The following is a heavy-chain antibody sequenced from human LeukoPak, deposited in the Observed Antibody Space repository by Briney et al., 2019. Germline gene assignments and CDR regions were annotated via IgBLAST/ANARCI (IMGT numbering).Heavy chain of an antibody. Sequence: PGGSLRLSCAASGFTFSKYGMHRVRQAPGKGLEWVAVIWSDGSYKNYADSVKGRFSISRDNSKNTLYLQMNSLRADDTAVYYCTREASKGYYDTSGYYYDYWGQGTLVTVSS. CDR3: TREASKGYYDTSGYYYDY. CDR2: IWSDGSYK. V-gene: IGHV3-33*01. J-gene: IGHJ4*02. D-gene: IGHD3-22*01. CDR1: GFTFSKYG.